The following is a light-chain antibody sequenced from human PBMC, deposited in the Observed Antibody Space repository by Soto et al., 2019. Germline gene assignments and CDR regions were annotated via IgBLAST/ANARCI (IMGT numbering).Light chain of an antibody. Sequence: EIVLTQSPGTLSLSPGERATLSCRASQSVSSSYLAWYQQKPGQAPRLLIYGTSSRAPGIPDRFSGSGSGTDFTLTISSLEPEDFAVYYCQQRSNWPPTFGGGTKVDIK. CDR2: GTS. V-gene: IGKV3D-20*02. CDR3: QQRSNWPPT. CDR1: QSVSSSY. J-gene: IGKJ4*01.